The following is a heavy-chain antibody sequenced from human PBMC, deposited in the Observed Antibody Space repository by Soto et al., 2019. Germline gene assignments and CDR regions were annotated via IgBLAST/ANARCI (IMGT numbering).Heavy chain of an antibody. CDR3: ARGRGFDY. Sequence: LSLTFAVYGGSFIGYYWSWIRQPPGKGLEWIGEINHSGSTTYNPSLKSRVTISVDTSKNQFSLKLSSVTAADAAVYYCARGRGFDYWGQGTLVTVSS. V-gene: IGHV4-34*01. CDR1: GGSFIGYY. CDR2: INHSGST. J-gene: IGHJ4*02.